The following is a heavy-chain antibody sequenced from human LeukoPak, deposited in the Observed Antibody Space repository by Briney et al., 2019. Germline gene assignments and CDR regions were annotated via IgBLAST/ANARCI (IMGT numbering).Heavy chain of an antibody. J-gene: IGHJ4*02. CDR3: ARGGGYYYDSSGYYYFDY. D-gene: IGHD3-22*01. Sequence: ASVKVSCKASGYTFTSYGISWVRQAPGQGLEWMGWISAYNGNTNYAQKLQGRVTMTTDTPTSTAYMELRSLRSDDTAVYYCARGGGYYYDSSGYYYFDYWGQGTLVTVSS. V-gene: IGHV1-18*01. CDR1: GYTFTSYG. CDR2: ISAYNGNT.